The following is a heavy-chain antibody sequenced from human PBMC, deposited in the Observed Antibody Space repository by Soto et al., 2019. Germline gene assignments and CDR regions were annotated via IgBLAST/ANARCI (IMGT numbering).Heavy chain of an antibody. J-gene: IGHJ4*02. Sequence: SDTLSLTCAVYGGSFSGYYWSWIRQPPGKGLEWIGEINHSGSTNYNPSLKSRVTISVDTSKNQFSLKLSSVTAADTAVYYCARTGDTAIPFDYWGQGTLVTVSS. CDR3: ARTGDTAIPFDY. CDR1: GGSFSGYY. V-gene: IGHV4-34*01. CDR2: INHSGST. D-gene: IGHD5-18*01.